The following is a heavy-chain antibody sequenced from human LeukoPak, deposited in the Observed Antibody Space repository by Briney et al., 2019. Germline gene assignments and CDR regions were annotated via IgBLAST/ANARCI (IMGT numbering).Heavy chain of an antibody. CDR2: IRYHGSNK. CDR3: AKVLGDGLAAAGRKGAFDI. V-gene: IGHV3-30*02. D-gene: IGHD6-13*01. J-gene: IGHJ3*02. CDR1: GFTFSSYG. Sequence: PGGSLRLSCAASGFTFSSYGMHWVRQAPGKGLEWVAFIRYHGSNKYYADSVKGRFTISRDNSKNTLYLQMNSLRAEDTAVYYCAKVLGDGLAAAGRKGAFDIWGQGTMVTVSS.